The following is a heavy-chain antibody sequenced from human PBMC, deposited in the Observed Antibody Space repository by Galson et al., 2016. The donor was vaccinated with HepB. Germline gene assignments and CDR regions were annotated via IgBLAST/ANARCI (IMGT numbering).Heavy chain of an antibody. V-gene: IGHV3-23*01. CDR2: ISGSGGTT. Sequence: SLRLSCAASGFTFSSYLMTWVRQAPGKGLEWVSAISGSGGTTYYADSVKGRFTISRDNPKNTLSLQMNSLRADDTAVYYCARRIVGSDYGLDVWGKGTTVTVSS. CDR1: GFTFSSYL. CDR3: ARRIVGSDYGLDV. J-gene: IGHJ6*04. D-gene: IGHD3-10*01.